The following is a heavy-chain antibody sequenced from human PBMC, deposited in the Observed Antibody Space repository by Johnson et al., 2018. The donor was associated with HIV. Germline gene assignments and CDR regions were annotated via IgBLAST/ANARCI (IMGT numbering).Heavy chain of an antibody. Sequence: VQLLESGGGLVQPGRSLRLSCVASQFNFDDYAMHWVRQAPGRGLEWVSGISWNTGSIGYADSVKGRFTISSDNVKNSLHLQMNSLRAEDTALYYCAKDQAYFGSGSYADVFDIWGQGTMVTVSS. J-gene: IGHJ3*02. V-gene: IGHV3-9*01. CDR2: ISWNTGSI. CDR3: AKDQAYFGSGSYADVFDI. D-gene: IGHD3-10*01. CDR1: QFNFDDYA.